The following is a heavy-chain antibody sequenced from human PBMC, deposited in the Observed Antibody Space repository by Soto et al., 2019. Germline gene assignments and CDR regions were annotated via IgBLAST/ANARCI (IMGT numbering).Heavy chain of an antibody. CDR1: GFIFDDYA. CDR3: ARGVYDLRETFDY. J-gene: IGHJ4*02. CDR2: ISWNSGSI. D-gene: IGHD3-10*02. Sequence: SGGSLRLSCVASGFIFDDYAMHWVRQVPGKGLEWVSGISWNSGSIGYADSVKGRFTISRDNAKNSLYLQMNSLRVEDTAFYYCARGVYDLRETFDYWGQGTLVTVSS. V-gene: IGHV3-9*01.